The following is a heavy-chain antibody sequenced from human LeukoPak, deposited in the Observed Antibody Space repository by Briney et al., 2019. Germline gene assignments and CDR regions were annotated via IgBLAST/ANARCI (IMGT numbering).Heavy chain of an antibody. CDR2: IYPGDSDT. Sequence: GESLKISCKGSGYSFTSYWIGWVRQMPGKGPEWMGIIYPGDSDTRYSPSFQDQVTIPADKSISTAYLQWSSLKASDTAMYYCARQGSWFLNWFDPWGQGTLVTVSS. CDR3: ARQGSWFLNWFDP. D-gene: IGHD6-13*01. J-gene: IGHJ5*02. CDR1: GYSFTSYW. V-gene: IGHV5-51*01.